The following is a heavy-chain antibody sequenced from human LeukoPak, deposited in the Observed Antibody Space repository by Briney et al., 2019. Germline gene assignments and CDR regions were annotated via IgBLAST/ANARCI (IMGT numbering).Heavy chain of an antibody. J-gene: IGHJ4*02. CDR3: ARGRQVGHSSSAHFDN. D-gene: IGHD6-6*01. V-gene: IGHV4-39*07. CDR2: IYYSGST. CDR1: GGSSSSSSYY. Sequence: SETLSLTCTVSGGSSSSSSYYWAWIRQPPGKGLEWIGTIYYSGSTYYSPSLRSRVTMSVDMPKNQFSLKLTSVTTADTAVYYCARGRQVGHSSSAHFDNWGQGTLVTVSS.